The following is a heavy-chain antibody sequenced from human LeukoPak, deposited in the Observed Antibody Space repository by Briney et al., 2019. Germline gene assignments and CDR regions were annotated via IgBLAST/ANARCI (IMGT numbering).Heavy chain of an antibody. CDR3: ARDAGRGYYYYGMDV. J-gene: IGHJ6*04. CDR1: GFTFSSYS. D-gene: IGHD2-15*01. V-gene: IGHV3-21*01. CDR2: ISSSSSYI. Sequence: GGSLRLSCAASGFTFSSYSMNWVRQAPRKGLEWVSSISSSSSYIYYADSVKGRFTISRDNAKNSLYLQMNSLRAEDTAVYYCARDAGRGYYYYGMDVWGKGTTVTVSS.